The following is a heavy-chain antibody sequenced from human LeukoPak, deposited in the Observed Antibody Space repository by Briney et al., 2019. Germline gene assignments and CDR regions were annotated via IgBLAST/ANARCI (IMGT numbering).Heavy chain of an antibody. Sequence: PGGSLRLSCAASGFTFNNYAMNWVRQAPGKGLECVSTISGSGDSTDYADSVKGRFTISRDNSKNTLYLQMNNLRAEDTAVYYCVKGGYFQQLYGRYGAFDMWGQGTKVTVS. CDR3: VKGGYFQQLYGRYGAFDM. CDR2: ISGSGDST. J-gene: IGHJ3*02. V-gene: IGHV3-23*01. D-gene: IGHD3-16*01. CDR1: GFTFNNYA.